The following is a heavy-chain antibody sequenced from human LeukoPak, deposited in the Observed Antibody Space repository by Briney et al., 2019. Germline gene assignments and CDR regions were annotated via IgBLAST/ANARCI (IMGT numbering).Heavy chain of an antibody. CDR2: IYENGGTT. Sequence: PGGSLRLSCVGSGFTFRSHAMSWVRQAPEKGLEFVSGIYENGGTTYYADSVKGRFTISRDNAKNSLYLQMNSLRAEDTAVYYCARAGTTAYGMDVWGQGTTVTVSS. CDR3: ARAGTTAYGMDV. CDR1: GFTFRSHA. D-gene: IGHD1-7*01. V-gene: IGHV3-23*01. J-gene: IGHJ6*02.